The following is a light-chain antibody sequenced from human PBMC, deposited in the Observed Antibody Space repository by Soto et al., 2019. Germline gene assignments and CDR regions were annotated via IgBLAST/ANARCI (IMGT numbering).Light chain of an antibody. CDR1: QSVSSY. CDR3: QQRGNWPPLT. V-gene: IGKV3-11*01. Sequence: EIVLTQSPATLSLSPGERATLSCRASQSVSSYLAWYQQKPGQAPRLLIYDASNRATGIPARFSGIGSGTDFTLTISSLEPEDFAVYYCQQRGNWPPLTFGGGTKVEIK. CDR2: DAS. J-gene: IGKJ4*01.